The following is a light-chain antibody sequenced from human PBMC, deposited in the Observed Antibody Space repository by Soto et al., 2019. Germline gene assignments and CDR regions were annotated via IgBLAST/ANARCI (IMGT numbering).Light chain of an antibody. CDR2: ATF. CDR1: QSVSSSY. V-gene: IGKV3-20*01. Sequence: EIVLTQSPDTLSLSPGDRATLSCRASQSVSSSYLAWYQQKPGQAPRLLIYATFSRATGIPDRFSGRGSGTDLTLTISRLEPEDFAVYYCQQYSTSLYTFGQGTKVEIK. CDR3: QQYSTSLYT. J-gene: IGKJ2*01.